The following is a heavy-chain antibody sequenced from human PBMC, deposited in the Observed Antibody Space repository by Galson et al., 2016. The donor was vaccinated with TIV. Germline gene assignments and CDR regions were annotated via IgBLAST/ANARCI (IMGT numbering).Heavy chain of an antibody. CDR1: GCTFTIYP. CDR3: AREGAVASDYFDI. Sequence: SVKVSCKASGCTFTIYPMHWVRQAPGQRLEWMGWINGANGNTKYSQKFQGRVTITRDTSASTAYMDLGNLTSEDTAVYYCAREGAVASDYFDIWGQGTLVTVSS. J-gene: IGHJ4*02. V-gene: IGHV1-3*01. D-gene: IGHD6-19*01. CDR2: INGANGNT.